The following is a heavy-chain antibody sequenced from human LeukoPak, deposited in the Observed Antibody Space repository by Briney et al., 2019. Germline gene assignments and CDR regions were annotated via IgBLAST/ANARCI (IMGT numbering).Heavy chain of an antibody. CDR3: ARERELVGATDY. D-gene: IGHD1-26*01. J-gene: IGHJ4*02. CDR2: IYHSGST. V-gene: IGHV4-38-2*02. CDR1: GYSISSGYY. Sequence: SETLSLTCTVSGYSISSGYYWGWIRQPPGKGLEWIGSIYHSGSTYYNPSLKSRVTISVDTSKNQFSLKLSSVTAADTAVYYCARERELVGATDYWGQGTLVTVSS.